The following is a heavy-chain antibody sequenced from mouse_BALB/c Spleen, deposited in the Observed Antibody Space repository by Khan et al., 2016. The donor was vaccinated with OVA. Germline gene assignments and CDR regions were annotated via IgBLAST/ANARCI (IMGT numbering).Heavy chain of an antibody. CDR2: ISTYYGDV. CDR1: GYTFTDFT. Sequence: VQLQESGAELVRPGVSVKISCKGSGYTFTDFTMHWVKQSHAKSLEWIGVISTYYGDVTYNQKFKGKATMTVDKSSSTAYMELARLTSEDSAIYCGARGGGGDRFAYWGQGTLVTVSA. CDR3: ARGGGGDRFAY. J-gene: IGHJ3*01. V-gene: IGHV1S137*01.